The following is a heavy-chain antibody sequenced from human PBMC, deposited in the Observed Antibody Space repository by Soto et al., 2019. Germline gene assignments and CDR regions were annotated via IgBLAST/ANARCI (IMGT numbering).Heavy chain of an antibody. J-gene: IGHJ6*02. CDR2: ISTLNGNT. V-gene: IGHV1-18*01. Sequence: QAQLVQSGAEVKKPGASVNVSCKASGYDYVTYAITWVRQRPGQGLEWMGWISTLNGNTNYAQNFQGRVTMTTDTYTRIVHLELRSVRSDDTAVYYCARRVQVWLPDYYGMDVWGQGTTVTVSS. CDR1: GYDYVTYA. CDR3: ARRVQVWLPDYYGMDV. D-gene: IGHD5-18*01.